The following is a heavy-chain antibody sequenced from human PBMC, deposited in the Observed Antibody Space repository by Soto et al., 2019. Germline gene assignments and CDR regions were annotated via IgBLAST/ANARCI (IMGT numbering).Heavy chain of an antibody. CDR1: GFTFSSYY. CDR2: ISSSGSTI. Sequence: GGSLRLSCAASGFTFSSYYMNWLRQAPGKGLEWVSYISSSGSTIYYADSVKGRFTISRDNAKNSLYLQMNSLRAEDTAVYYCARVAYYYDSSGYFYWGQGTLVTVSS. J-gene: IGHJ4*02. V-gene: IGHV3-48*01. CDR3: ARVAYYYDSSGYFY. D-gene: IGHD3-22*01.